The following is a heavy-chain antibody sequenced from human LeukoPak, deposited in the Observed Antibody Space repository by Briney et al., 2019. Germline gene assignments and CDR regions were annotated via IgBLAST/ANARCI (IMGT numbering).Heavy chain of an antibody. CDR2: IRYDGANK. J-gene: IGHJ4*02. V-gene: IGHV3-30*02. CDR3: AKDNYYGDYEVTSIFGVY. Sequence: PGGSLRLSCAASGFTFSSHGMHWVRQAPGKWLEGVAFIRYDGANKYYADSMKGRFTISRDNSKNTLYLQMNSLRAEDTAVYYCAKDNYYGDYEVTSIFGVYWGQGTLVTVSS. CDR1: GFTFSSHG. D-gene: IGHD4-17*01.